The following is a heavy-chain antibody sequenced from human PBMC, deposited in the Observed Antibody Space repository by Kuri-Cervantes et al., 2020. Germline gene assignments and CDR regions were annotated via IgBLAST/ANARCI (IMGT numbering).Heavy chain of an antibody. CDR2: IYNGVSP. CDR3: ARGSSWYDY. J-gene: IGHJ4*02. V-gene: IGHV4-59*13. CDR1: GGSISSDY. Sequence: SETLSLTCTVSGGSISSDYWSWIRQPPGKGLEWLGYIYNGVSPNYNPSLNSRVTISVDTSKNQFSLKLRSVTAADTAVYYCARGSSWYDYWGQGTLVTVSS. D-gene: IGHD6-13*01.